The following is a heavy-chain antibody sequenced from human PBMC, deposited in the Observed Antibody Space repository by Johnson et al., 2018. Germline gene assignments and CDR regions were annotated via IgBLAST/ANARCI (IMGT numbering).Heavy chain of an antibody. D-gene: IGHD5-18*01. J-gene: IGHJ6*02. CDR1: GFTFSSYS. Sequence: VQLVQSGGGLVQPGGSLRLSCAASGFTFSSYSMNWVRQAPGKGLEWVSYISSSSSTIYYADSVKGRFTISRDNAKNSLYLQMNSLREEDTAGYCCASGYSYGADYCYGMDVWGQGTTVTVSS. V-gene: IGHV3-48*02. CDR3: ASGYSYGADYCYGMDV. CDR2: ISSSSSTI.